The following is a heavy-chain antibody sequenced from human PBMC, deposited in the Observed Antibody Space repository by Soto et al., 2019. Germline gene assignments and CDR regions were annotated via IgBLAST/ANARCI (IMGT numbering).Heavy chain of an antibody. CDR1: GFTFSSYS. J-gene: IGHJ3*02. CDR3: ARPRRGYSYGANAFDI. D-gene: IGHD5-18*01. V-gene: IGHV3-21*01. Sequence: EVQLVESGGGLVKPGGSLRLSCGASGFTFSSYSMNWVRQAPGKGLEWVSYISSSSSYIYYADSVKGRFTMSRDNAKNPLYMQMNSLRAEDTAVYYCARPRRGYSYGANAFDIWGQGTMVTVSS. CDR2: ISSSSSYI.